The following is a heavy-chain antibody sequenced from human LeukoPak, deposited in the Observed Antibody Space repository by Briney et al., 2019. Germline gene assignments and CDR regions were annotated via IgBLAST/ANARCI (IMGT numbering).Heavy chain of an antibody. V-gene: IGHV4-59*12. CDR2: IYYSGST. CDR3: ARGRDWNDGRGWFDP. J-gene: IGHJ5*02. D-gene: IGHD1-1*01. CDR1: GGSISSYY. Sequence: PSETLSLTCTVSGGSISSYYWSWIRQPPGKGLEWIGYIYYSGSTNYNPSLKSRVAISVDTSKNQFSLKLSSVTAADTAVYYCARGRDWNDGRGWFDPWGQGTLVTVSS.